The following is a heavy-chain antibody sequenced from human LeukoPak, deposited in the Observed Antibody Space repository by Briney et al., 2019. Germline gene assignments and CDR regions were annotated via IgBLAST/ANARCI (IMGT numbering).Heavy chain of an antibody. D-gene: IGHD5-18*01. CDR1: GGSFSGYY. V-gene: IGHV4-34*01. J-gene: IGHJ4*02. Sequence: SETLSLTCAVYGGSFSGYYWSWIRQPPGKGLEWIGEINHSGSTNYNPSLKSRVTISVDTSKNQFSLKLSSVTAADTAVYYCARGYRLSRGYSYDYQDYWGQGTLVTVSS. CDR2: INHSGST. CDR3: ARGYRLSRGYSYDYQDY.